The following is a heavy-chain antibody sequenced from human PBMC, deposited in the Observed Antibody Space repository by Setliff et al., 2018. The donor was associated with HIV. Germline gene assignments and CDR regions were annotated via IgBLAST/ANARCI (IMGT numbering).Heavy chain of an antibody. CDR2: ISSSSSYI. V-gene: IGHV3-21*01. D-gene: IGHD3-10*01. CDR3: TRGRELTTYGSAARYDGTDV. CDR1: SASISSSG. J-gene: IGHJ6*02. Sequence: PSETLSLTCTVSSASISSSGYYWGWIRQPPGKGLEWVSSISSSSSYIYYADSVKGRFTISRDNAKNSLYLQMNSLRAEDTAVYYCTRGRELTTYGSAARYDGTDVWGQGTTVTVSS.